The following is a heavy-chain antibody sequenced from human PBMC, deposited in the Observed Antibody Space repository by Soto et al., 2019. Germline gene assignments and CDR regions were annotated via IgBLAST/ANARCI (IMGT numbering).Heavy chain of an antibody. CDR2: IYYSGST. J-gene: IGHJ4*02. CDR3: ARHRVDAIVRGVIIREYYFDY. Sequence: QLQLQESGPGLVKPSGTLSLTCTVSGGSIRSSNHYWGWIRQPPGKGLEWIGSIYYSGSTYYNPSLKSRVTISVDTSKKQFSLKLSSVNAADTAVYYCARHRVDAIVRGVIIREYYFDYWGQGTLVTVSS. D-gene: IGHD3-10*01. CDR1: GGSIRSSNHY. V-gene: IGHV4-39*01.